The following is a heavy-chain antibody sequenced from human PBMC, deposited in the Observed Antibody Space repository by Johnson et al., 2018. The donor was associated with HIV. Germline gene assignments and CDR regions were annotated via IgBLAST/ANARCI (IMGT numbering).Heavy chain of an antibody. J-gene: IGHJ3*02. Sequence: EVLLLESGGGLVQPGGSLRLSCAASGFTVSSNYMSWVRQAPGKGLEWVSVIYSGGSTYYADSVKGRFTISRDNSKNTLYLQMNSLRAEDTAVYYCAILEVVPGAIHSPDAFDIWGQGTMVTVS. CDR1: GFTVSSNY. V-gene: IGHV3-66*01. CDR3: AILEVVPGAIHSPDAFDI. CDR2: IYSGGST. D-gene: IGHD2-2*01.